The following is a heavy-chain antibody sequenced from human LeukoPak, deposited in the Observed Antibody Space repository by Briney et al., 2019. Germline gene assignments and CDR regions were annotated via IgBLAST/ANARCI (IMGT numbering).Heavy chain of an antibody. J-gene: IGHJ4*02. D-gene: IGHD1-26*01. V-gene: IGHV4-34*01. Sequence: SETLSLTCAVYGGSFSGYYWSWIRQPPGKGLEWIGEINHSGSTNYNPSLKSRVTISVDTSKNQFSLKLSSVTAADTAVYYCARGSLPISRRGFDYWGQRTLVTVSS. CDR3: ARGSLPISRRGFDY. CDR2: INHSGST. CDR1: GGSFSGYY.